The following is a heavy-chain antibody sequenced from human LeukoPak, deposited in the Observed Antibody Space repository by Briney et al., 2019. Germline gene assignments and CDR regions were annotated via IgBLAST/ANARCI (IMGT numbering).Heavy chain of an antibody. D-gene: IGHD3-10*01. CDR1: GFTFSSYS. CDR2: ISSSGSTI. V-gene: IGHV3-48*04. Sequence: AGGSLRLSCAASGFTFSSYSMNWVRQAPGKGLEWVSYISSSGSTIYYTDSVKGRFTISRDNAKNSLYLQMNSLRAEDTAVYYCARGGAMVRGVSPLDYWGQGSLVTVSS. J-gene: IGHJ4*02. CDR3: ARGGAMVRGVSPLDY.